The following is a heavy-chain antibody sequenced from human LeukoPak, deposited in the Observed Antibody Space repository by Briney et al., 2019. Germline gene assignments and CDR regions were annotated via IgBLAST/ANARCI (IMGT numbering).Heavy chain of an antibody. D-gene: IGHD3-10*01. CDR2: ISSSGSTI. CDR1: GFTFSSYE. J-gene: IGHJ4*02. V-gene: IGHV3-48*03. Sequence: GGSLRLSCATSGFTFSSYEMNWVRQAPGKGLEWVSYISSSGSTIYYADYVEGRFTISRDNAENSLYLQMNSLRVEDTAVYYCARGGEGELFAWLDFSGQGTLVTVSS. CDR3: ARGGEGELFAWLDF.